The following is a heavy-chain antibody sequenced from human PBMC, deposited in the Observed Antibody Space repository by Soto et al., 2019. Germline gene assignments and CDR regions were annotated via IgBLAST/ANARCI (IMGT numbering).Heavy chain of an antibody. J-gene: IGHJ6*01. V-gene: IGHV3-23*01. CDR3: AKDPGPGGLVPAAMLSSVGMDV. Sequence: EVQLLESGGGLVQPGGSLRLSCAASGFTFSSYAMSWVRQAPGKGLEWVSAISGSGGSTYYADSVKGRFTISRDNSKNTRDLQMNSLRAEDTAVYYCAKDPGPGGLVPAAMLSSVGMDVW. CDR1: GFTFSSYA. D-gene: IGHD2-2*01. CDR2: ISGSGGST.